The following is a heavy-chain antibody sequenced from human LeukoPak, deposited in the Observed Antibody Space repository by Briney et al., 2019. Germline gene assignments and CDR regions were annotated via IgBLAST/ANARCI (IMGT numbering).Heavy chain of an antibody. D-gene: IGHD1-7*01. CDR2: IGTSSNNI. Sequence: GGSLRLSCAASGLTFSRYNMNWVRQAPGKGLEWVSSIGTSSNNIYYTDSVKGRLTISRDNPKNSLYLQVDSLRVEDTAVSFCSGGTVGNYALDYWGPGTLVTVSS. CDR3: SGGTVGNYALDY. J-gene: IGHJ4*02. V-gene: IGHV3-21*01. CDR1: GLTFSRYN.